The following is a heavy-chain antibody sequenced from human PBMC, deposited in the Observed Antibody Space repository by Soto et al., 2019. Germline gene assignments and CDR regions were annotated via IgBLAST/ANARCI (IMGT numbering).Heavy chain of an antibody. CDR3: ARDQSTGLFDY. J-gene: IGHJ4*02. V-gene: IGHV4-34*01. Sequence: QVQLQQWGAGLLKPSETLSLTCAVYGGSFSGYYWTWIRQPPGTGLEWIGEINHSGSTNYNPSLNSRVTISVDTSKNQSSLKLTSVTAADTAVYYCARDQSTGLFDYWGQGTLVTVSS. D-gene: IGHD2-8*02. CDR1: GGSFSGYY. CDR2: INHSGST.